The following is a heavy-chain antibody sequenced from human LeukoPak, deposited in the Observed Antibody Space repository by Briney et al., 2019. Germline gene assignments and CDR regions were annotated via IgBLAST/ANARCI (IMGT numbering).Heavy chain of an antibody. D-gene: IGHD2-8*01. CDR3: AKSYNGLDF. V-gene: IGHV3-20*04. J-gene: IGHJ4*02. CDR1: GFTFDDYG. CDR2: INWNGSGA. Sequence: GGSLRLSCAASGFTFDDYGMSWVRQAPGKGLEWVSGINWNGSGAGYADSVKGRFTISRDISQNTLYLEMHNLKPEDTGIYYCAKSYNGLDFWGQGTMVTVSS.